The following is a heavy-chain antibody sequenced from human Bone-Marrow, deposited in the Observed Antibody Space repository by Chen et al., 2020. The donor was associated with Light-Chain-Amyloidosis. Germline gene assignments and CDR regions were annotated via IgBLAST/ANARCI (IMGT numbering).Heavy chain of an antibody. V-gene: IGHV1-69*04. Sequence: QVQLVQSGAEVKKPGSSVKVTCRTSGGPFRNLGINWVRQAPGQGLELMGRIIPNLGRANYAQKYQDRVTITADKSTSTAYMELSRLRSEDTAMYYCATSIAVAGSQNGMDVWGQGTTVTVSS. D-gene: IGHD6-19*01. CDR1: GGPFRNLG. CDR3: ATSIAVAGSQNGMDV. J-gene: IGHJ6*02. CDR2: IIPNLGRA.